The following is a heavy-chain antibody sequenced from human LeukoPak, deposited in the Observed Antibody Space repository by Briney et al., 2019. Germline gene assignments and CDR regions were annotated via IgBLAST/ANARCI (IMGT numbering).Heavy chain of an antibody. CDR3: TRDLMGYDVSTGLHHYYMDV. D-gene: IGHD3-9*01. CDR2: INGDGRNI. CDR1: GFTFSTYW. J-gene: IGHJ6*02. Sequence: GGSLRLSCAASGFTFSTYWMHWVRQAPGKGLVWVSRINGDGRNINYADSVRGRFTISRDNAKYTLFLQMNTLRVEDTAVYYCTRDLMGYDVSTGLHHYYMDVWGQGTTVTVSS. V-gene: IGHV3-74*01.